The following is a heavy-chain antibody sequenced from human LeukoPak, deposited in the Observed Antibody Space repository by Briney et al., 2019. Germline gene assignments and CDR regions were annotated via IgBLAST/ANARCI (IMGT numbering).Heavy chain of an antibody. Sequence: GGSLRLSCVASGLTFSSSAIHWVRQAPGKGLEWVAVIWYDGSNKYYADSVKGRFTISRDNSKNTLYLQMNSLRAEDTAVYYCARDGAVPVAIVGPVGSWGQGTLVTVSS. D-gene: IGHD2-2*01. V-gene: IGHV3-33*08. CDR3: ARDGAVPVAIVGPVGS. J-gene: IGHJ5*02. CDR2: IWYDGSNK. CDR1: GLTFSSSA.